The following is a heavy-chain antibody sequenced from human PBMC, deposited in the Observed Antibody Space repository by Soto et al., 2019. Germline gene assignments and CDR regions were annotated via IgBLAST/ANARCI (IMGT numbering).Heavy chain of an antibody. Sequence: PGGSLRLSCAASGFSFSHYWMHRVRQAPGKGLVWVSRISPDGRTTTYADSVKGRFTISRDNAKSTLYLQMNSLTAEDGAVYYCADSWLPTSYWGPGTLVTVSS. J-gene: IGHJ4*02. D-gene: IGHD3-10*01. CDR1: GFSFSHYW. CDR3: ADSWLPTSY. CDR2: ISPDGRTT. V-gene: IGHV3-74*01.